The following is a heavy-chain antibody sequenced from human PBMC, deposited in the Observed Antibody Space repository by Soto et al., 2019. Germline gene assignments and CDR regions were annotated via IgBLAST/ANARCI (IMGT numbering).Heavy chain of an antibody. D-gene: IGHD6-19*01. CDR2: ISGSGGST. Sequence: GGSLRLSCAASGFTFSSYAMNWVRQAPGKGLEWVSAISGSGGSTYYADSVKGRFTISRDNSKNTLYLQMNSLRAEDTAVYYCAKFSVAGTFLRRDWFDPWGQGTLVTVSS. CDR3: AKFSVAGTFLRRDWFDP. CDR1: GFTFSSYA. V-gene: IGHV3-23*01. J-gene: IGHJ5*02.